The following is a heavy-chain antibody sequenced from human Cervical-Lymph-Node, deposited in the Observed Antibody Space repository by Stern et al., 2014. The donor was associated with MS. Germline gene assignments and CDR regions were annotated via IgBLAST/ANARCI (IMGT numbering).Heavy chain of an antibody. CDR1: GGSISSGSYY. Sequence: QVQLQESGPGLVKPSQTLSLTCTVSGGSISSGSYYWSWIRQPAGKGLEWIGRIYTSGGTNYNPSLQSRVTISVDTSQNQFSLKRSSVTAADTAVYYCARDCRLRYFDNYGMDVWGQGTTVTVSS. CDR3: ARDCRLRYFDNYGMDV. CDR2: IYTSGGT. D-gene: IGHD3-9*01. J-gene: IGHJ6*02. V-gene: IGHV4-61*02.